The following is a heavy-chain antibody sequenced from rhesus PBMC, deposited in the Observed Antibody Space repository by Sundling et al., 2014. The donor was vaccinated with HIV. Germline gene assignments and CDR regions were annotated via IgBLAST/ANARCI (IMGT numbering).Heavy chain of an antibody. CDR3: ARDRRLLPYYFDY. V-gene: IGHV3-54*02. D-gene: IGHD3-22*01. J-gene: IGHJ4*01. CDR2: IWYDGNKK. Sequence: EVQMVESGGGLVQPGGSLRLSCAASGFTFSSYGMHWVRQAPGKGLEWVAVIWYDGNKKYYADSVKDRFTISRDNSKNMLYLQMSNLKLEDTAVYYCARDRRLLPYYFDYWGQGVLVTVSS. CDR1: GFTFSSYG.